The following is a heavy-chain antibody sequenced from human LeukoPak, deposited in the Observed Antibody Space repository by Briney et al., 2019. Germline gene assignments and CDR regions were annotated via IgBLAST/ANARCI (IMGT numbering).Heavy chain of an antibody. D-gene: IGHD2-15*01. J-gene: IGHJ5*02. V-gene: IGHV1-18*01. CDR1: GYTFTSYG. CDR3: ARDCSGGSCYGPERWFDP. CDR2: ISGYNGNT. Sequence: ASVKVSCKASGYTFTSYGISWVRQAPGQGLEWMGWISGYNGNTNYTQKLQGRVTMTTDTCTSTAYMELRSLRSDDTAVYYCARDCSGGSCYGPERWFDPWGQGTLVTVSS.